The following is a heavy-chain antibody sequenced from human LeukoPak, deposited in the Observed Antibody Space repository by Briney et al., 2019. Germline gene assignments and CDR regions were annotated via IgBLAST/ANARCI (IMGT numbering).Heavy chain of an antibody. V-gene: IGHV3-74*01. CDR2: INSDGSSK. D-gene: IGHD5-18*01. Sequence: GGSLRLSCAASGFTFSSYWMHWVRQAPGKGLEWVSRINSDGSSKNYADSVKGRFTISRDNAKNTLYLQMNSLRAEDTAVYYCARGRGTAMVKSAFDIWGQGTMVTVSS. CDR1: GFTFSSYW. J-gene: IGHJ3*02. CDR3: ARGRGTAMVKSAFDI.